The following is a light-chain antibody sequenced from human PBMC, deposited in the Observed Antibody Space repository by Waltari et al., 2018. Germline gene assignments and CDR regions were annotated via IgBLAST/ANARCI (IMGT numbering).Light chain of an antibody. CDR1: QSVSRFS. CDR2: GTS. V-gene: IGKV3-20*01. J-gene: IGKJ4*01. CDR3: QQYDGSAVT. Sequence: CRACQSVSRFSLAVCQQKPGQAPRLPIYGTSSRATGFPDRFSGSGSGTDFTLTISRLEPEDFAVYHCQQYDGSAVTFGGGTKVEIK.